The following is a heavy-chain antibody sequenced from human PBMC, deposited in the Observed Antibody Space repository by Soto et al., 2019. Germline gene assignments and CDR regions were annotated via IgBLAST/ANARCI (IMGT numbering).Heavy chain of an antibody. J-gene: IGHJ5*02. CDR3: ARDRLANWFDP. Sequence: SETLSLTCTVSGGSVSTYYWSWIRQPPGKGLEWIGYIYYSGSTNYNPSLKSRVSISVDTSKNQFSLKLSSVTAADTAVYYCARDRLANWFDPWGQGTLVTVSS. CDR1: GGSVSTYY. CDR2: IYYSGST. V-gene: IGHV4-59*02. D-gene: IGHD3-9*01.